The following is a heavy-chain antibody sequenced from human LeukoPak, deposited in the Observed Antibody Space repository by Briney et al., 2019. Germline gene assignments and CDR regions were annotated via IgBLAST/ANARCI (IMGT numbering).Heavy chain of an antibody. CDR1: GGSVSRGSYY. CDR2: IHHSGTT. CDR3: ARGRLGVTY. V-gene: IGHV4-61*01. J-gene: IGHJ4*02. Sequence: SETLSLTCTVSGGSVSRGSYYWSWTRQPPGKGLEWIGYIHHSGTTNYSPSLKSRVTISVDMSKNQFFLNLTSVTAADTAVYYCARGRLGVTYWGQGTLVTVSS. D-gene: IGHD1-26*01.